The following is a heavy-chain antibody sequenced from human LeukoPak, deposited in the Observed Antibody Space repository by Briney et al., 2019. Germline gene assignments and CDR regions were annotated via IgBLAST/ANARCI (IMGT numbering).Heavy chain of an antibody. CDR2: IYTSGST. J-gene: IGHJ6*02. D-gene: IGHD6-19*01. Sequence: PSETLSLTCTVSGGSISSGSYYWSWIRQPAGKGLEWIGRIYTSGSTNYNPSLKSRVTISVDTSKNQFSLKLSSVTAADTAVYYCARGIAVAGAYGMDVWGQGTTVTVPS. V-gene: IGHV4-61*02. CDR3: ARGIAVAGAYGMDV. CDR1: GGSISSGSYY.